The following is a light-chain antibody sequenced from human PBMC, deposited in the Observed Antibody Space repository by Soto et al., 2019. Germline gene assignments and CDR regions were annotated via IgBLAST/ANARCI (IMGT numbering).Light chain of an antibody. CDR1: QSVSSY. CDR2: DAS. J-gene: IGKJ3*01. Sequence: EIVLTQSPATLSLSPGERATLSCRASQSVSSYLAWYQQKPGQAPRLLIYDASTRATGIPDRFVGRGSGTDFTLTISRLEPEDFAVYYCQQYDLALNFGPGTKVEIK. V-gene: IGKV3-11*01. CDR3: QQYDLALN.